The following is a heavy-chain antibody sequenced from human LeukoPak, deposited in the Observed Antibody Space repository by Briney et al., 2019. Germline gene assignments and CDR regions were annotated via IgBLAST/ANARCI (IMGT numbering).Heavy chain of an antibody. CDR1: GGTFSSYA. CDR3: AGAVPGHKYGQASYYYYGMDV. CDR2: IIRVLEIA. J-gene: IGHJ6*02. V-gene: IGHV1-69*04. Sequence: VASVKVSCKASGGTFSSYAISWVRQAPGQGLEWIGRIIRVLEIAKYAQTFEARVTITADKSTSTAYIELNSLRSEDTGVSYCAGAVPGHKYGQASYYYYGMDVWGQGTTVTVSS. D-gene: IGHD2-8*01.